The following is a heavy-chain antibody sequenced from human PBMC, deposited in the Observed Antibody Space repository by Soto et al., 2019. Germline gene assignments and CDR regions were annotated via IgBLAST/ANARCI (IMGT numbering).Heavy chain of an antibody. D-gene: IGHD5-12*01. V-gene: IGHV3-21*03. CDR1: GFTFTSYT. CDR3: ATLLTKSGTPPQSRYFFDF. Sequence: PGGSLRLSCAASGFTFTSYTMNWVRQAPGKGLECVASVSSSSSYIFYTDSVKGRFTISRNNAGNSLFLQMNSLRADDTAVYYCATLLTKSGTPPQSRYFFDFWGQGTLVTVYS. CDR2: VSSSSSYI. J-gene: IGHJ4*01.